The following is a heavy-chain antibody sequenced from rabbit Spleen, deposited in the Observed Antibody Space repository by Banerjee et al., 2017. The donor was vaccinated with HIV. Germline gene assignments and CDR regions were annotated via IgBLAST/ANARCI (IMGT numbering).Heavy chain of an antibody. V-gene: IGHV1S43*01. CDR3: ARDGTGGSYFAL. CDR2: IYISSGST. J-gene: IGHJ6*01. D-gene: IGHD8-1*01. CDR1: GVSFSSNNY. Sequence: QSLEESGGDLVKPGASLTLTCTASGVSFSSNNYMCWVRQAPGKGLELIGCIYISSGSTWYASWVNGRFTISRSTSLNTVFLQMTSLTAADTATYFCARDGTGGSYFALWGPGTLVTVS.